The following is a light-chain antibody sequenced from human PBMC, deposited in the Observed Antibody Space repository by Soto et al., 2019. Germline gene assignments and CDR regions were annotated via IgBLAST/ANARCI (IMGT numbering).Light chain of an antibody. CDR1: SSKIGGNY. CDR2: RND. V-gene: IGLV1-47*01. J-gene: IGLJ1*01. Sequence: QSVLTQPPSASGTPGQRVTISCSGSSSKIGGNYLYWYQQLPGAAPTLVMYRNDQRPSGVPDRFSGSRSGTSASLAIIGLRSEDEADYYCATWDDSLSGYVFGTGTKLTVL. CDR3: ATWDDSLSGYV.